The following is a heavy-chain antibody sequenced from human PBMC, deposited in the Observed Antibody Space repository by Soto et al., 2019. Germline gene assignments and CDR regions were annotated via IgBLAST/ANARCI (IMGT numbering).Heavy chain of an antibody. J-gene: IGHJ4*02. D-gene: IGHD3-10*01. V-gene: IGHV3-11*06. CDR2: ISSSSSYT. Sequence: LRLSCAASGFTFSDYYMSWIRQAPGRGLEWVSYISSSSSYTNYADSVKGRFTISRDNAKNSLYLQMNSLRAEDTAVYYCAREGSGYYGSGKNQDFDYWGQGTLVT. CDR3: AREGSGYYGSGKNQDFDY. CDR1: GFTFSDYY.